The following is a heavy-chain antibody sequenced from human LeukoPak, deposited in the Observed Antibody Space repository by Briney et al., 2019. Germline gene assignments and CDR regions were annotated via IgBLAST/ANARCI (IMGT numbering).Heavy chain of an antibody. CDR1: GFTFSSYS. CDR3: ARVLRDFEDYYYYMDV. D-gene: IGHD3-9*01. Sequence: GGSLRLSCAASGFTFSSYSMNWVRQAPGKGLEWVSSISSSSGYIYYADSVRGRFTISRDNAKNSLYLQMNSLRAEDTAVYYCARVLRDFEDYYYYMDVWGKGTTVTVSS. V-gene: IGHV3-21*01. CDR2: ISSSSGYI. J-gene: IGHJ6*03.